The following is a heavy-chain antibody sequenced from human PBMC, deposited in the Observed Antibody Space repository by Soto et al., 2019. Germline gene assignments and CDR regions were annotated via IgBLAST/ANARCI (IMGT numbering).Heavy chain of an antibody. CDR3: ARSRTRLLIWDYYGMDV. V-gene: IGHV4-34*01. J-gene: IGHJ6*02. D-gene: IGHD2-21*02. CDR2: INHSGST. Sequence: QVQLQQWGAGLLKPSETLSLTCAVYGGSFSGYYWSWIRQPPGKGLEWIGEINHSGSTNYNPSLKSRVTISVDTSKNQFSLKLSSVTAADTAVYYCARSRTRLLIWDYYGMDVWGQGTTVTVSS. CDR1: GGSFSGYY.